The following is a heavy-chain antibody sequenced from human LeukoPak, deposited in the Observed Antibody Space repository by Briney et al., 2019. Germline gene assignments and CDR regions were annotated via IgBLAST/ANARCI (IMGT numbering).Heavy chain of an antibody. J-gene: IGHJ4*02. CDR2: IKQDGSEK. D-gene: IGHD4-17*01. CDR1: GFTYSLFW. Sequence: GGSLRLSCAAFGFTYSLFWMSWVRQAPGKGLEWVANIKQDGSEKYYVDSVKGRFTISRDNAERSLYLQMNSLRAEDTAVYYCARGFASGDYGADWGQGTLVTVSS. V-gene: IGHV3-7*04. CDR3: ARGFASGDYGAD.